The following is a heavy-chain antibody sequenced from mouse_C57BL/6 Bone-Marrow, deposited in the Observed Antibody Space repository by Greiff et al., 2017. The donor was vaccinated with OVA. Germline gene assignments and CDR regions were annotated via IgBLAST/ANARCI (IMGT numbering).Heavy chain of an antibody. Sequence: QVQLKQSGPGLVQPSQSLSITCTVSGFSLTSYGVHWVRQSPGKGLEWLGVIWSGGSTDYNAAFISRLSISKDNSKSQVFFKMNSLQADDTAIYYCAGNYYGRRYWYFDVWGTGTTVTVSS. CDR1: GFSLTSYG. J-gene: IGHJ1*03. D-gene: IGHD1-1*01. CDR2: IWSGGST. CDR3: AGNYYGRRYWYFDV. V-gene: IGHV2-2*01.